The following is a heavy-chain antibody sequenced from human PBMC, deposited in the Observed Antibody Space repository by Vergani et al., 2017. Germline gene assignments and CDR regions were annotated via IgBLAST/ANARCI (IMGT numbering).Heavy chain of an antibody. D-gene: IGHD2-2*01. CDR1: GFTFSRYW. V-gene: IGHV3-7*03. CDR2: IKQDGSEK. J-gene: IGHJ3*02. Sequence: EVQLVESGGGLVQPGGSLRLSCTASGFTFSRYWMSWVRQPPGKGLEWVANIKQDGSEKYYVDSVKGRFTISRDNSKNTLYLQMNSLRAEDTAVYYCAKGGVPDDAFDIWGQGKMVTVSS. CDR3: AKGGVPDDAFDI.